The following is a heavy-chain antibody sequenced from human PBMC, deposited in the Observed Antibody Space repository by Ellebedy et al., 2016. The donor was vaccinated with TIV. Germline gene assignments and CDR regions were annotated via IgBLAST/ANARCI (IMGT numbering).Heavy chain of an antibody. CDR1: GFTFDDYG. V-gene: IGHV3-20*04. Sequence: GESLKISCAASGFTFDDYGMSWVRQAPGKGLEWVSGINWNGGSTGYADSVKGRFTISRDNAKNSLYLQINSLRAEDTALYYCARRAGGGTYLDSWGQGTLVTVSS. J-gene: IGHJ4*02. CDR2: INWNGGST. CDR3: ARRAGGGTYLDS. D-gene: IGHD3-16*01.